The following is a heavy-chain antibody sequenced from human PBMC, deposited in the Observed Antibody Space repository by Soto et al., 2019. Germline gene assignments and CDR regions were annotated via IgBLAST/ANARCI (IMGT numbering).Heavy chain of an antibody. CDR2: ITGSGGIT. J-gene: IGHJ4*02. Sequence: GGSLRLSCAASGFTFSNYAMNWVRQAPGKGLESVSGITGSGGITYYADSVKGRFTISRDNSKNTLYLQMSSLRAEDTAVYYCVNFGYHLWFGELSLPFDYWGQGTLVTVSS. CDR1: GFTFSNYA. V-gene: IGHV3-64D*06. D-gene: IGHD3-10*01. CDR3: VNFGYHLWFGELSLPFDY.